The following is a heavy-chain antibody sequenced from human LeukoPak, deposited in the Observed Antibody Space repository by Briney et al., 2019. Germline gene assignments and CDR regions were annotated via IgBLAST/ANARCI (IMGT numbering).Heavy chain of an antibody. CDR1: RFIFRNYA. J-gene: IGHJ3*02. Sequence: GGSLRLSCAASRFIFRNYAMSWVRQAPGGGVEWLSIISGTADSKYYADSVKGRFTISRDNPRSTLYLEMNILRAEDTAVYYCAKADASSGGAFDIWGQGTMVIVSS. V-gene: IGHV3-23*01. CDR2: ISGTADSK. D-gene: IGHD2-15*01. CDR3: AKADASSGGAFDI.